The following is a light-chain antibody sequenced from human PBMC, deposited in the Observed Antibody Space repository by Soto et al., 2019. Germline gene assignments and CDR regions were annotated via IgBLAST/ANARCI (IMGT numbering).Light chain of an antibody. V-gene: IGKV3-11*01. CDR1: ENVRTF. CDR2: GAS. J-gene: IGKJ5*01. CDR3: QQRSNWIT. Sequence: PGERATLSCRASENVRTFVDWYQQKPGQAPRLLIHGASNRATGIPARFSGSGSGTDFTLTISSLGPEDFAVYYCQQRSNWITFGQGTRLETK.